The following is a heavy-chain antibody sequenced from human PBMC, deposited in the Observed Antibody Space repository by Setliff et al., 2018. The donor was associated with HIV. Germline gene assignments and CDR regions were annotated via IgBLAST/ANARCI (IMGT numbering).Heavy chain of an antibody. Sequence: SETLSLTCNISGVSIPTNYWNWIRQPAGKGLEWIGRIYTTGGTNYNPALKSRVTMSIDTSKNQISLKLSSVTAADTAVYYCAKSETILTDYSYYSYYLDVWGEGTTVTVSS. CDR3: AKSETILTDYSYYSYYLDV. J-gene: IGHJ6*03. CDR2: IYTTGGT. D-gene: IGHD3-9*01. V-gene: IGHV4-4*07. CDR1: GVSIPTNY.